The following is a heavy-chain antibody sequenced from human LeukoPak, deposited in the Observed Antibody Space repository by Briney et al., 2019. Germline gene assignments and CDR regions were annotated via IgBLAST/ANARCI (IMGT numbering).Heavy chain of an antibody. V-gene: IGHV3-30*02. J-gene: IGHJ4*02. D-gene: IGHD3-3*01. CDR1: GFTFSGYG. Sequence: PGGSLRLSCAASGFTFSGYGMHWVRQAPGKGLEWVAILRFDGSEEYYADSVKGRFSISSDNSKNTLFLQMNSLRAEDTAVYYCAKVGWRDYHSWGGYFDYWGQGTLVTVSS. CDR3: AKVGWRDYHSWGGYFDY. CDR2: LRFDGSEE.